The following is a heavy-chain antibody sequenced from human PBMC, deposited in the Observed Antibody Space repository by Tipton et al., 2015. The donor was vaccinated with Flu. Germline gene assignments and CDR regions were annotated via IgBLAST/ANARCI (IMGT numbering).Heavy chain of an antibody. CDR1: GGSINGFY. D-gene: IGHD3-10*01. CDR3: ARCSGSGTDVIYDY. CDR2: IHSSGNT. V-gene: IGHV4-4*07. Sequence: TLSLTCSVSGGSINGFYWSWIRQPAGKGLEWIGRIHSSGNTNYNPSLKSRVTMSADTSKNQFSLNLSSVTASDTALYFCARCSGSGTDVIYDYWGQGTLVTVSS. J-gene: IGHJ4*02.